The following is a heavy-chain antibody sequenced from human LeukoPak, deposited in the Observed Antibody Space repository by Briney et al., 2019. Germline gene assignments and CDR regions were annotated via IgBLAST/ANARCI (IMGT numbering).Heavy chain of an antibody. CDR2: ISSSSSYI. V-gene: IGHV3-21*01. J-gene: IGHJ4*02. D-gene: IGHD3-3*01. CDR1: GFTFSSYS. CDR3: ARGIRFLEWLSGSDY. Sequence: PGGSLRLSCAASGFTFSSYSMNWVRQAPGKGLEWVSSISSSSSYIYYTDSVKGRFTISRDNAKNSLYLQMNSLRAEDTAVYYCARGIRFLEWLSGSDYWGQGTLVTVSS.